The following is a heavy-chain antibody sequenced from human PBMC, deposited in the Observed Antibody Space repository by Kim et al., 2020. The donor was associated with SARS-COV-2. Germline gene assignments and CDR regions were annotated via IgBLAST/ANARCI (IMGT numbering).Heavy chain of an antibody. V-gene: IGHV4-39*01. J-gene: IGHJ4*02. D-gene: IGHD3-10*01. CDR3: ARRTMVRGVIMRDY. Sequence: NPYLKSRVTISVDTSKNQFSLKLSSVTAADTAVYYCARRTMVRGVIMRDYWGQGTLVTVSS.